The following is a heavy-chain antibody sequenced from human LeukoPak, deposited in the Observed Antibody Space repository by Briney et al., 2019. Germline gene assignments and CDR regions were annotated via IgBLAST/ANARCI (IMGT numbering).Heavy chain of an antibody. V-gene: IGHV1-46*03. CDR2: TNPSGGST. CDR3: ARGRLWEVLDAFDM. CDR1: GYTFTGYY. D-gene: IGHD1-26*01. Sequence: ASVKVSCKASGYTFTGYYMHWVRQAPGQGLEWMGITNPSGGSTTYAQKFHGRVTMTRDTSTSTVYMELSNLRSEDTAVYYCARGRLWEVLDAFDMWGQGTMVTVSS. J-gene: IGHJ3*02.